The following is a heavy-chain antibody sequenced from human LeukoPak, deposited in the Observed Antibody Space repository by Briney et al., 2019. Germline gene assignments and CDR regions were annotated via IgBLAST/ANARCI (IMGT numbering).Heavy chain of an antibody. J-gene: IGHJ4*02. V-gene: IGHV3-30*03. Sequence: QPGGSLRLSCAASGFTFSSYGMHWVRQAPGKGLEWVAVISYDGSNKYYTDSVKGRFTISRDNSKNTLYLQMNSLRAEDTAVYHCASIASPTGGFDYWGQGTLVTVSS. CDR2: ISYDGSNK. CDR1: GFTFSSYG. CDR3: ASIASPTGGFDY. D-gene: IGHD6-6*01.